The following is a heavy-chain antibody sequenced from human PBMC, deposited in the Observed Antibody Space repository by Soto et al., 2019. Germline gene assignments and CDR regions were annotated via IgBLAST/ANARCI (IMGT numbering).Heavy chain of an antibody. D-gene: IGHD5-18*01. CDR1: GGSISNYY. CDR3: ARDVQSGYTYGYDWIDP. V-gene: IGHV4-4*07. CDR2: IYTSGST. J-gene: IGHJ5*02. Sequence: QVQLQASGPGLVKPSETLSLTCPVSGGSISNYYWNWIRQPAGKGLAWLGRIYTSGSTNYNPSLKSRVTMSVDTSKNQFSLKLSSVTAADTAVYYCARDVQSGYTYGYDWIDPWGQGALVTVSS.